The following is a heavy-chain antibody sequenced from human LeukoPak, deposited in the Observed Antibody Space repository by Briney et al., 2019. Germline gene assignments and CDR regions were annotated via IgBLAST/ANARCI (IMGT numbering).Heavy chain of an antibody. V-gene: IGHV3-21*04. Sequence: GGSLRLSCVASGFTFSSYSMNWVRQAPGKGLEWVSSIDTSSSYIYYADSVKGRFTISRDNAKSSLYLQMNSLRAEDTAVYYCTREMVMIDYWGQGNLVTVSS. D-gene: IGHD4-23*01. CDR2: IDTSSSYI. J-gene: IGHJ4*02. CDR1: GFTFSSYS. CDR3: TREMVMIDY.